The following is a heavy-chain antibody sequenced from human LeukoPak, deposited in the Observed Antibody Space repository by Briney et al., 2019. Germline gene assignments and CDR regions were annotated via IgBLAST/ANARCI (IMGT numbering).Heavy chain of an antibody. CDR1: GGSISSSSYY. D-gene: IGHD3-10*01. CDR2: IYYSGST. Sequence: SETLSLTCTVSGGSISSSSYYWGWIRQPPGKGLEWIGSIYYSGSTYYNPSLKSRVTISVDTSKNQFSLKLSSVTAADTAVYYCARDAYGSGSYPYWGQGTLVTVSS. CDR3: ARDAYGSGSYPY. V-gene: IGHV4-39*07. J-gene: IGHJ4*02.